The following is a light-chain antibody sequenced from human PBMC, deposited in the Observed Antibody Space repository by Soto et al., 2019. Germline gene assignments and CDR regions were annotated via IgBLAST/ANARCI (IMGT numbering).Light chain of an antibody. Sequence: TQSPATLSLSPGDRATLSCGASQSVRSSYVAWYQQKAGLAPRLLIYDGSSRASGIPDRFSGSGSGTDFTLTIGRLEPEDFALYYCQQYDNSAPLSFGGGTKV. CDR3: QQYDNSAPLS. J-gene: IGKJ4*01. V-gene: IGKV3D-20*01. CDR1: QSVRSSY. CDR2: DGS.